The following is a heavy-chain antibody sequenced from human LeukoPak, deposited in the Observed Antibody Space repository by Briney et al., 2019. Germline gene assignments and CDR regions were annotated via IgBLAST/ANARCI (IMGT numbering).Heavy chain of an antibody. CDR3: ARDHGDYVSNWFDP. CDR2: INHSGST. Sequence: SETLSLTCAVYGGSFSGYYWSWIRQPPGKGLEWIGEINHSGSTNYNPSLKSRVTISVDTSKNQFSLKLSSVTAADTAVHYCARDHGDYVSNWFDPWGQGTLVTVSS. J-gene: IGHJ5*02. CDR1: GGSFSGYY. D-gene: IGHD4-17*01. V-gene: IGHV4-34*01.